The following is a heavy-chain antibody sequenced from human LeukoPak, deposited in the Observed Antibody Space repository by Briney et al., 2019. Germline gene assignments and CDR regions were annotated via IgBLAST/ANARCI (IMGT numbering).Heavy chain of an antibody. J-gene: IGHJ6*02. CDR3: ARGTSSSPHYYYGMDV. Sequence: ASVKVSCKASGGTFSSYAISWVRQATGQGLEWMGWMNPNSGNTGYAQKFQGRVTMTRNTSISTAYMELSSLRSEDTAVYYCARGTSSSPHYYYGMDVWGQGTTVTVSS. CDR1: GGTFSSYA. V-gene: IGHV1-8*02. CDR2: MNPNSGNT. D-gene: IGHD6-13*01.